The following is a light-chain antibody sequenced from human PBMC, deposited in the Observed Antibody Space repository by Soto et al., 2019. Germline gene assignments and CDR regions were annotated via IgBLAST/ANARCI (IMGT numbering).Light chain of an antibody. V-gene: IGLV2-8*01. CDR2: EVS. CDR1: SSDVGGYNY. J-gene: IGLJ3*02. Sequence: QSVLTQPPSASGSPGQSVTISCTGTSSDVGGYNYVSWYQQHPGKAPKLMIYEVSKLPSGVPDRFSGSKSGNTASLTVSGLQAEDEADYYCSSYAGSNKGVFGGGTKVTVL. CDR3: SSYAGSNKGV.